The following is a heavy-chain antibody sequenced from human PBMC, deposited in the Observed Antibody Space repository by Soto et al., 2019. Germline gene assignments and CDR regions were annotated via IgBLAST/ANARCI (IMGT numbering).Heavy chain of an antibody. D-gene: IGHD6-19*01. V-gene: IGHV2-5*01. J-gene: IGHJ5*02. CDR3: AHRPRRDIAVAGGMVVVRWFDP. CDR1: GFSLSTSGVG. Sequence: GSGPTLVNPTQTLTLTCTFSGFSLSTSGVGVGWIRQPPGKALEWLALIYWNDDKRYSPSLKSRLTITKDTSKNQVVLTMTNMDPVDTATYYCAHRPRRDIAVAGGMVVVRWFDPWGQGTLVTVSS. CDR2: IYWNDDK.